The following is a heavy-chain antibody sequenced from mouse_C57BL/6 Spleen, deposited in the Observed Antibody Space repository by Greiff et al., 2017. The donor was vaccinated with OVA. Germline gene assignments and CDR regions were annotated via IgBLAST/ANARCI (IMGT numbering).Heavy chain of an antibody. Sequence: QVQLQQSGPGLVAPSQRLSITCTVSGFSLTSYGVHWVRQPPGKGLEWLVVIWSDGSTTYNSALKSRLSISKDNSKSQVFLKMNSLQTDDTAMYYCARHEPFYYAMDYWGQGTSVTVSS. CDR2: IWSDGST. CDR1: GFSLTSYG. CDR3: ARHEPFYYAMDY. V-gene: IGHV2-6-1*01. J-gene: IGHJ4*01.